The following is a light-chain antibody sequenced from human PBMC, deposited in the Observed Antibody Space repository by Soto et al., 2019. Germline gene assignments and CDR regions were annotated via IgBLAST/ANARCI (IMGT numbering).Light chain of an antibody. V-gene: IGKV1-33*01. CDR1: QDITKC. J-gene: IGKJ3*01. CDR2: KAS. CDR3: QQCQSRPFT. Sequence: DIQMTQSPPSLSASVGDRVTITCQASQDITKCLNWYQKKPGEGHKLLIYKASDLQTGVPSRFGGSGSGTHFSFTISSLQPEDIATYYCQQCQSRPFTFGPGPTVDI.